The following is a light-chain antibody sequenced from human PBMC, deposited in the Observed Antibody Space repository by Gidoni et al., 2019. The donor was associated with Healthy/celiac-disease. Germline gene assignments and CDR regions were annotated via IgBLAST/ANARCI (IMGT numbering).Light chain of an antibody. Sequence: DIVLTQSPLSLPVTPGETASISCRSSQSRLHSNGYNYLDWYLQKPGQSPQLLIYLGSNRASGVPDRFSGSGSGTDFTLKISRVEAEDVGVYYCMQALQTPPTFGQGTKVEIK. CDR3: MQALQTPPT. CDR1: QSRLHSNGYNY. V-gene: IGKV2-28*01. J-gene: IGKJ1*01. CDR2: LGS.